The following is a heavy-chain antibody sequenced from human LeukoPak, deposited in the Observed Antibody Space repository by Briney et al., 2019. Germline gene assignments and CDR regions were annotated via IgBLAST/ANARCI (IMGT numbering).Heavy chain of an antibody. CDR1: GFTFSGSA. V-gene: IGHV3-73*01. CDR3: AKGTGDTAYYFDF. D-gene: IGHD7-27*01. Sequence: GGSLRLSCAASGFTFSGSAMHWVRQASGKGLEWVGRIRSKANSYATAYAASVKGRFTISRDDSKNTAYLQMNSLRAEDTAVYYCAKGTGDTAYYFDFWGQGVLVTVSS. J-gene: IGHJ4*02. CDR2: IRSKANSYAT.